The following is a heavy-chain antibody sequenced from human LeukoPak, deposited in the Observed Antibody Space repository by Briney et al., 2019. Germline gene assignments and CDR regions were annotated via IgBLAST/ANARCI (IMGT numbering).Heavy chain of an antibody. Sequence: ASVKVSCKASGGTFSSYAISWVRQAPGQGLEWMGRIIPIFGTAYSAQKFQGRDTITTDEPTSPAYGELSSLRSEDTAVYYCARGPNITSYYGSGSYYKPTSSWFDPWGQGTLVTVSS. J-gene: IGHJ5*02. V-gene: IGHV1-69*05. CDR2: IIPIFGTA. D-gene: IGHD3-10*01. CDR3: ARGPNITSYYGSGSYYKPTSSWFDP. CDR1: GGTFSSYA.